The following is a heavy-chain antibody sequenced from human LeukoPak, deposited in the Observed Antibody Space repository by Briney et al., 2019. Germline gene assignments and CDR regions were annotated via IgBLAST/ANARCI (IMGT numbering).Heavy chain of an antibody. D-gene: IGHD6-19*01. J-gene: IGHJ6*02. CDR1: GYTFTGYY. Sequence: ASVKVSCKAFGYTFTGYYMHWVRQAPGQGLEWMGWINPNSGGTNYAQKFQGRVTMTRDTSISTAYMELSRLRSDDTAVYYCARDSEYSSGWYAMGFYYYYYGMDVWGQGTTVTVSS. CDR2: INPNSGGT. CDR3: ARDSEYSSGWYAMGFYYYYYGMDV. V-gene: IGHV1-2*02.